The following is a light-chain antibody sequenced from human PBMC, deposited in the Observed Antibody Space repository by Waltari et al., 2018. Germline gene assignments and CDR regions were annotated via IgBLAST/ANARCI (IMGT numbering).Light chain of an antibody. V-gene: IGKV3-11*01. Sequence: EIVLTQSPATLSLSPGERATLSCWASQSVSSYLAWYQQKPGQAPRLLIHDASSRATGIPARFSGSGSGTEFTLIISSVEPGYSAVYFCQQRSHWPRPFGQGTKLEV. CDR3: QQRSHWPRP. CDR2: DAS. CDR1: QSVSSY. J-gene: IGKJ2*01.